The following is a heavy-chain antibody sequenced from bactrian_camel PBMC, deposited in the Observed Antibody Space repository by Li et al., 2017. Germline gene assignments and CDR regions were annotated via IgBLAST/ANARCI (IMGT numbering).Heavy chain of an antibody. D-gene: IGHD3*01. J-gene: IGHJ4*01. CDR1: GFPFSTYY. Sequence: VLLVESGGGLVQPGGSLRLSCVGTGFPFSTYYMNWVRQAPGKGPEWVTSISYDGTTIFYGDSVKGRFTISRDNAKDTLYLQMNSLKIEDTAIYYCALGSSRQATTTARGKGTQVTVS. V-gene: IGHV3S6*01. CDR2: ISYDGTTI.